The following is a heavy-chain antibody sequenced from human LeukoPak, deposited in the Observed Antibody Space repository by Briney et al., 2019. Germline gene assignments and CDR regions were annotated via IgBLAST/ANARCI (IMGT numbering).Heavy chain of an antibody. V-gene: IGHV3-21*01. Sequence: PGGSLRLSCATSGFTFSSYNMNWVRQAPGKGLEWVSSISTSSSYIYYTDSVKGRFTISRDNAKNSLSLQMNSLRAEDTAVYYCTRGAGSNGGDAFDIWGQGTMVTVAS. D-gene: IGHD4-23*01. CDR3: TRGAGSNGGDAFDI. J-gene: IGHJ3*02. CDR2: ISTSSSYI. CDR1: GFTFSSYN.